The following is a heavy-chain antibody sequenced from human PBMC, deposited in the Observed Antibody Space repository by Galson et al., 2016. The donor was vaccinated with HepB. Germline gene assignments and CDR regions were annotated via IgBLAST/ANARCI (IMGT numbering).Heavy chain of an antibody. CDR1: GDSITSSY. CDR2: IYYRGST. V-gene: IGHV4-59*01. Sequence: SETLSLTCAVSGDSITSSYWSWVRQSPGKKLEWIGYIYYRGSTDYNPSLKSRVSISVDMSKNQVSLKLKSVTAADTAVYYCASLVVMTANFENWGQGSLVTVSS. J-gene: IGHJ4*02. D-gene: IGHD2-21*02. CDR3: ASLVVMTANFEN.